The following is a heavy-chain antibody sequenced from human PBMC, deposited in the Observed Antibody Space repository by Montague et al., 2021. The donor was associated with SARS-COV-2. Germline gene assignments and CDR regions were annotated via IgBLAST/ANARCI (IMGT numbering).Heavy chain of an antibody. Sequence: SETLSLTCSRLGSWYSGADRKSTRLNPRHMIKSYAVFILFRSTNYNPSLKSRVTMSVDTSKNQFSLTLISVTAADTAVYYCARRRRWLRYSGPSGGMDVWGQGTTVAVSS. J-gene: IGHJ6*02. CDR2: FILFRST. CDR1: GSWYSGAD. D-gene: IGHD5-12*01. V-gene: IGHV4-34*12. CDR3: ARRRRWLRYSGPSGGMDV.